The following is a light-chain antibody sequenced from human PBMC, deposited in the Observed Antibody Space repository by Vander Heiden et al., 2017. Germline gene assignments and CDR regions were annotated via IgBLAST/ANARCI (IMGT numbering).Light chain of an antibody. V-gene: IGKV3-11*01. J-gene: IGKJ2*01. CDR1: QSVSSY. CDR2: DAS. CDR3: RQRRNWPQT. Sequence: EIVLTQSPATLSLSPGQRATLSCRASQSVSSYLAWYQQKPGQAPRLLMYDASNRATGIPARFSGSGSGTDFTLTISSLEPEDFAVYYCRQRRNWPQTFGQGTKLEIK.